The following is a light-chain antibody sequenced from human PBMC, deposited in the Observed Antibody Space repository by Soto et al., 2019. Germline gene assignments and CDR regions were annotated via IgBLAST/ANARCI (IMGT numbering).Light chain of an antibody. CDR3: QQLNSYPLT. Sequence: DIQLTQSPSFLSASVGDSVTITCRASQGISSYLAWYQQKSGKAPKLLIYAASTLQSGVPSRFSGSGSGTEFTLTISSLQPEDFATYYCQQLNSYPLTFGQGTRLEIK. CDR1: QGISSY. CDR2: AAS. J-gene: IGKJ5*01. V-gene: IGKV1-9*01.